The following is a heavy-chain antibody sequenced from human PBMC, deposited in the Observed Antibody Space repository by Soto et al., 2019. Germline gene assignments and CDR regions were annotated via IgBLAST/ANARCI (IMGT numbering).Heavy chain of an antibody. CDR3: ARGVYSSSWDDAFDI. D-gene: IGHD6-13*01. V-gene: IGHV1-69*01. CDR2: IIPIFGTP. J-gene: IGHJ3*02. CDR1: GGTFSSYA. Sequence: QVQLVQSGAEVKKSGSSVKVSCKASGGTFSSYAISWVRQAPGQGLEWMGGIIPIFGTPNYAQKFQGRVTITADESTSTAYMERSSLRSEDTAVYYCARGVYSSSWDDAFDIWGQGTMVTVSS.